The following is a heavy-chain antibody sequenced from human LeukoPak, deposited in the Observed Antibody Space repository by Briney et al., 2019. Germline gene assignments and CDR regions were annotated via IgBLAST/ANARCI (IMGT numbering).Heavy chain of an antibody. D-gene: IGHD6-6*01. Sequence: GGSLRLSCAASGFTFGNAWMNWVRQAPGKGLEWVGRIKSKTNGETTDYTAPVKGRFTISRDDSKNTLYLQMNSLKSEDTAMYYCTTRPYSSSSPDYWGQGTLVTVSS. V-gene: IGHV3-15*01. CDR1: GFTFGNAW. J-gene: IGHJ4*02. CDR2: IKSKTNGETT. CDR3: TTRPYSSSSPDY.